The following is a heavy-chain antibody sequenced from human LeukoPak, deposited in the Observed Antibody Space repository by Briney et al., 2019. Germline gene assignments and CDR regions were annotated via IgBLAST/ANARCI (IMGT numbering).Heavy chain of an antibody. Sequence: SETLSLTCTVSGGSISSYYWSWIRQPPGKGLEWIGYIYYSGSTNYNPSLKSRVTISVDTPKNQFSLKLSSVTAADTAVYYCARDGYNYDAFDIWGQGTMVTVSS. D-gene: IGHD5-24*01. J-gene: IGHJ3*02. CDR3: ARDGYNYDAFDI. CDR1: GGSISSYY. CDR2: IYYSGST. V-gene: IGHV4-59*12.